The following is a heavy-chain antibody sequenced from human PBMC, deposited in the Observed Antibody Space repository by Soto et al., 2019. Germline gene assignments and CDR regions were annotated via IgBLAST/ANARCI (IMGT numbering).Heavy chain of an antibody. Sequence: QITLKESGPTLVKPTQTLTLTCTISGFSLSTSGVGVGWIRQPPGKALDWLALIYCDGDKRYSPSLKSRLTITKDTSKNQVVLTMTNMDPVDTATYYCVRLLWFVELTWGQGTLVTVSS. J-gene: IGHJ4*02. CDR1: GFSLSTSGVG. CDR3: VRLLWFVELT. V-gene: IGHV2-5*02. D-gene: IGHD3-10*01. CDR2: IYCDGDK.